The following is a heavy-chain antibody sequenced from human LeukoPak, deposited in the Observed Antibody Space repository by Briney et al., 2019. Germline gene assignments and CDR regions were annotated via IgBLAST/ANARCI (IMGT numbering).Heavy chain of an antibody. V-gene: IGHV3-74*01. Sequence: GESLKISCKSSGYTFTNYWIAWVRQAPGKGLVWVSRINSDGSSTSYADSVKGRFTISRDNAKNTLYLQMNSLRAEDTAVYYCARDERWLQFPFDYWGQGTLVTVSS. CDR2: INSDGSST. CDR1: GYTFTNYW. J-gene: IGHJ4*02. D-gene: IGHD5-24*01. CDR3: ARDERWLQFPFDY.